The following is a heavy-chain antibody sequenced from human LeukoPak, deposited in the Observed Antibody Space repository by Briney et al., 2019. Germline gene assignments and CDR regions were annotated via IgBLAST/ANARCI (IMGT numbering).Heavy chain of an antibody. CDR3: ARGRVTVGATSYYYMDV. CDR2: IIPIFGTA. Sequence: SVKVSCKASGGTFSSYAISWVRQAPGQGLEWMGGIIPIFGTANYAQKFQGRVTITADKSTSTAYMELSSLRSEDTAVYYCARGRVTVGATSYYYMDVWGKGTTVTVSS. J-gene: IGHJ6*03. V-gene: IGHV1-69*06. D-gene: IGHD1-26*01. CDR1: GGTFSSYA.